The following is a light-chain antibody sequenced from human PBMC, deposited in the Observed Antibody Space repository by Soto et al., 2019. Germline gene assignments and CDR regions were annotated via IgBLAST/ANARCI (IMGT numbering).Light chain of an antibody. J-gene: IGLJ3*02. CDR2: EVS. V-gene: IGLV2-14*01. Sequence: QSALTQPASVSGSPGQSITISCTGTSSDIGGYKYVSWYQQHPGKVPKLMIYEVSNRPSGVSDRFSGSKSGNTASLTISGLQAEDEADYYCSSYTGSSRVFGGGTKVTVL. CDR1: SSDIGGYKY. CDR3: SSYTGSSRV.